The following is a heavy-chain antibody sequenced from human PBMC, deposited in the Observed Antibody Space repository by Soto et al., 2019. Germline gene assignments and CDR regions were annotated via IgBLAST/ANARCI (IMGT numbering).Heavy chain of an antibody. Sequence: SATLSLTCTVSGGSIRNFYWSWIRQPPGKGLECLGYAYYSVTTNYNPSLKSRVTISLDTSKNHFSLKLSSVTAADTAVYYCARGVAPAGFDYWGQGTLVTVSS. D-gene: IGHD2-2*01. CDR3: ARGVAPAGFDY. V-gene: IGHV4-59*01. CDR1: GGSIRNFY. CDR2: AYYSVTT. J-gene: IGHJ4*02.